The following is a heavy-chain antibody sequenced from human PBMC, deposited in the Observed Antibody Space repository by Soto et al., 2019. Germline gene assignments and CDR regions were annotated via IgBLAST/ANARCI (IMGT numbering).Heavy chain of an antibody. J-gene: IGHJ3*02. D-gene: IGHD2-2*02. CDR2: INHSGST. CDR1: GGSFSGYY. V-gene: IGHV4-34*01. CDR3: ARGRRYCSSTSCYTRIAVAGTAAFDI. Sequence: QVQLQQWGAGLLKPSETLSLTCAVYGGSFSGYYWSWIRQPPGKGLGWIGEINHSGSTNYNPSLKSRVTISVDTSKTQFSLKLSSVTAADTAVYYCARGRRYCSSTSCYTRIAVAGTAAFDIWGQGTMVTVSS.